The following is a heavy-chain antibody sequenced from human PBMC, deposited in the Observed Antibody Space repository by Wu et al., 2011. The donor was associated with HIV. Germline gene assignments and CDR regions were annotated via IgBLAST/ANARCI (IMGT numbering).Heavy chain of an antibody. CDR1: GGSFTSYA. Sequence: QVQLVQSGAEVRKPGSSVKVSCKASGGSFTSYAICWVRQAPGQGLEWMGGIIPIFGTANYAQKFQGRVTITADKSTSTAYMELSSLRSEDTAMYYCACLSPSHYYYDRSAFGYWGQGTLVAVSS. J-gene: IGHJ4*02. CDR2: IIPIFGTA. CDR3: ACLSPSHYYYDRSAFGY. V-gene: IGHV1-69*06. D-gene: IGHD3-22*01.